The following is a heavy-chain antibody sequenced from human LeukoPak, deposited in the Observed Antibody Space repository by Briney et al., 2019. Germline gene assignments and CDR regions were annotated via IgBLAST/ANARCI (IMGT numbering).Heavy chain of an antibody. CDR1: GYSISSGYY. CDR2: IYHSGST. CDR3: ALGSDILTGYNWFDP. V-gene: IGHV4-38-2*01. J-gene: IGHJ5*02. Sequence: PETLSLTCAVSGYSISSGYYWGWIRQPPGKGLEWIGSIYHSGSTYYNPSLKSRVTISVDTSKNQFSLKLSSVTAADTAVYYCALGSDILTGYNWFDPWGQGTLVTVSS. D-gene: IGHD3-9*01.